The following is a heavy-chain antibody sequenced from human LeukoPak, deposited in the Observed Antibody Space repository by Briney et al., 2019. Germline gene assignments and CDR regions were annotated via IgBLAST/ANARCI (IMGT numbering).Heavy chain of an antibody. V-gene: IGHV1-2*02. J-gene: IGHJ4*02. CDR1: GYTFTSYG. CDR2: INPNSGDT. CDR3: ARGPREGFDY. Sequence: ASVKVSCKAFGYTFTSYGISWVRQAPGQGLEWMGWINPNSGDTNFAQRWQGRVTMTSDTSISAAYMEMSRLRSDDTAIYYCARGPREGFDYWGQGTLVTVSS.